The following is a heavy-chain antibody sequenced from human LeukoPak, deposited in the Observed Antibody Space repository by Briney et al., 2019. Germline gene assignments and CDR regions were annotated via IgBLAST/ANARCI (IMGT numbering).Heavy chain of an antibody. CDR2: IRYDGSNK. CDR3: AKARIAALNDAFDI. V-gene: IGHV3-30*02. D-gene: IGHD6-13*01. J-gene: IGHJ3*02. Sequence: PGGSLRLSCAASGFTFSSYGMHWVRQAPGKGLEWVAFIRYDGSNKYYADSVKGRFTISRDNSKNTLYLQMNSLRAEDTAVYYCAKARIAALNDAFDIWGQGTMVTVSS. CDR1: GFTFSSYG.